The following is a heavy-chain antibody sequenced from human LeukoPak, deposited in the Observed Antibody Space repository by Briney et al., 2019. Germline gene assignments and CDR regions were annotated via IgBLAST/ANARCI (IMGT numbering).Heavy chain of an antibody. D-gene: IGHD1-26*01. J-gene: IGHJ4*02. V-gene: IGHV4-34*01. CDR3: AIGITLDGGSYRFDY. Sequence: SETLSLTCAIYGGYFSGYYWSWIRQPPGKGLEWIGEINHSGSTNYNPSLKSRVTISVDTSKNQFSLKLSSVTAADTAVYYCAIGITLDGGSYRFDYWGQGTLVTVSS. CDR2: INHSGST. CDR1: GGYFSGYY.